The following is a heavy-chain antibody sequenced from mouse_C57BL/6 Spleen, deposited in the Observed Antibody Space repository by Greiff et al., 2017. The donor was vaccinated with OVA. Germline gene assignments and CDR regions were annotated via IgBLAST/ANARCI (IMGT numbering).Heavy chain of an antibody. D-gene: IGHD2-1*01. Sequence: VKLMESGAELARPGASVKLSCKASGYTFTSYGISWVKQRTGQGLEWIGEIYPRSGNTYYNEKFKGKATLTADNYSSTAYMELRSLTSEDSAVYFCARSGDGNYFDYWGQGTTLTVSS. CDR2: IYPRSGNT. CDR3: ARSGDGNYFDY. V-gene: IGHV1-81*01. J-gene: IGHJ2*01. CDR1: GYTFTSYG.